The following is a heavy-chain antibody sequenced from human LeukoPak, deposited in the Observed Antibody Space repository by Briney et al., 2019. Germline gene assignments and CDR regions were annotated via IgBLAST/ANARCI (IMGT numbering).Heavy chain of an antibody. CDR1: GGSISSYY. J-gene: IGHJ6*02. CDR3: ARDRAAIIRSYYYYYGMDV. CDR2: IYTSGST. V-gene: IGHV4-4*07. D-gene: IGHD3-10*01. Sequence: SETLSLTCTVSGGSISSYYWSWIRQPAGKGLEWIGRIYTSGSTNYNPSLKSRVTMSVDTSKNQFSLKLSSVTAADTAVYYCARDRAAIIRSYYYYYGMDVWGQGTTVTVPS.